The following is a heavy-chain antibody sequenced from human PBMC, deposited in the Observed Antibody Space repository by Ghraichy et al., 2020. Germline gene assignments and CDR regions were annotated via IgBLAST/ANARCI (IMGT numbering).Heavy chain of an antibody. V-gene: IGHV4-61*01. CDR1: GGSVSSGSYY. J-gene: IGHJ4*01. CDR2: IYYSGST. D-gene: IGHD2-2*01. Sequence: SETLSLTCTVSGGSVSSGSYYWSWIRQPPGKGLEWIGYIYYSGSTNYNPSLKSRVTISVDTSKNQFSLKLSSVTAADTAVYYCARVATTSNGLYYFDYWGHGTLVTVSS. CDR3: ARVATTSNGLYYFDY.